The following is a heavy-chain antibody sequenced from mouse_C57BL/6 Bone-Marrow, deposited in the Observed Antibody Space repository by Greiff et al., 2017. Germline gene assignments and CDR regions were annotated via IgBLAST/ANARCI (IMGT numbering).Heavy chain of an antibody. CDR3: ARERGYAMDY. CDR1: GYTFTSYW. J-gene: IGHJ4*01. Sequence: QVQLQQPGAELVMPGASVKLSCKASGYTFTSYWMHWVKQRPGQGLEWIGEIDPSDSYTNYTPQFKGKSTLTVAKSSSTAYMQLSSLTSEDSAVYYCARERGYAMDYWGQGTSVTGSS. V-gene: IGHV1-69*01. CDR2: IDPSDSYT.